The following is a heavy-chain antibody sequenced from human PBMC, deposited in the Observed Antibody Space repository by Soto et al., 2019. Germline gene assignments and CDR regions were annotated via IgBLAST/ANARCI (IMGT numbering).Heavy chain of an antibody. V-gene: IGHV4-4*02. D-gene: IGHD3-22*01. CDR3: ARARSGYQP. CDR2: VFHSGRT. Sequence: PSETLSLTCAVSGASISDPNWWSWVRQPPGKGLEWIGEVFHSGRTNYNPSLKSRLTILVDKSKNQFSLILNSVTAADTAVYYCARARSGYQPWGQGTLVT. J-gene: IGHJ4*02. CDR1: GASISDPNW.